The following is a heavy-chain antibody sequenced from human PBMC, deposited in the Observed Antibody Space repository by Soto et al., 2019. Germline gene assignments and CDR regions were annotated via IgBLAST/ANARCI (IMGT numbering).Heavy chain of an antibody. J-gene: IGHJ4*02. V-gene: IGHV3-9*01. Sequence: EVQLVESGGGLVQPGRSLRLSCAASGFTFDDYAMHWVRQAPGKGLEWVSGIRWNSGSIGYADSVKGRFTISRDNAKNSLYLQMNSLRSEDTALYYCAKDRGYDILTGYPTFDYWGQGTLVTVSS. D-gene: IGHD3-9*01. CDR3: AKDRGYDILTGYPTFDY. CDR2: IRWNSGSI. CDR1: GFTFDDYA.